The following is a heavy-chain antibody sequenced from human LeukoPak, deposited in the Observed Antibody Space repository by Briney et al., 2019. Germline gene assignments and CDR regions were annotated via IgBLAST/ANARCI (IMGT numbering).Heavy chain of an antibody. Sequence: PVGSLRLSCAASGFTFSSYVMNWVRQSPGTGLEWCTSIRSSSCYIYYADSVKGRLNISRDNAKNSLYLQMNRLRAEDTAVYYCARETTIYPKYFQHWGQGTLVTVSS. D-gene: IGHD3-3*01. J-gene: IGHJ1*01. CDR1: GFTFSSYV. CDR3: ARETTIYPKYFQH. CDR2: IRSSSCYI. V-gene: IGHV3-21*01.